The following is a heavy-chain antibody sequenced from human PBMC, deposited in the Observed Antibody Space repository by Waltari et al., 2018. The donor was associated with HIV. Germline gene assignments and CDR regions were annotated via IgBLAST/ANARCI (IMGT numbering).Heavy chain of an antibody. J-gene: IGHJ2*01. CDR1: GGSFSPYC. Sequence: QVELQQGGAGLLKPSETLSLSCAVSGGSFSPYCWCWIRQPPGKGLEWRGEINNSGSSNFKPSLKSRLNISLDASKKQSSLHLTSVTAADTALYYCATRGDYGDLPKYFDLWGRGTLVTVSS. V-gene: IGHV4-34*02. CDR3: ATRGDYGDLPKYFDL. D-gene: IGHD4-17*01. CDR2: INNSGSS.